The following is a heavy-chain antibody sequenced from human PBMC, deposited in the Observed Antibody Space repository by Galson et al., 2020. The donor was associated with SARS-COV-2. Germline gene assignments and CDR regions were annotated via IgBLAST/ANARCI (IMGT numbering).Heavy chain of an antibody. V-gene: IGHV3-15*01. Sequence: GESLKISCAASGFTFSNAWMSWVRQAPGKGLEWVGRIKSKTDGGTTDYAAPVKGRFTISRDDSKNTLYLQMNSLKTEDTAVYYCTTEEMDHTTYYYDSSGWFDYWGQGTLVTVSS. CDR1: GFTFSNAW. CDR3: TTEEMDHTTYYYDSSGWFDY. CDR2: IKSKTDGGTT. D-gene: IGHD3-22*01. J-gene: IGHJ4*02.